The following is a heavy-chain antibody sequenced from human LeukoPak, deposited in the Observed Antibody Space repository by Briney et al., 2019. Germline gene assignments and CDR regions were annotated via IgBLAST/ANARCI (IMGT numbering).Heavy chain of an antibody. J-gene: IGHJ1*01. CDR2: IKQDGSEK. D-gene: IGHD6-13*01. CDR1: GFPFSSYW. Sequence: GGSLRLSCAASGFPFSSYWMSWVRQAPGKGLEWVANIKQDGSEKYYVDSVKGRFTISRDNAKNSLYLRMNSLRAEDTAVYYSSLEGSSWYRYFQHWGQGTLVTVSS. CDR3: SLEGSSWYRYFQH. V-gene: IGHV3-7*05.